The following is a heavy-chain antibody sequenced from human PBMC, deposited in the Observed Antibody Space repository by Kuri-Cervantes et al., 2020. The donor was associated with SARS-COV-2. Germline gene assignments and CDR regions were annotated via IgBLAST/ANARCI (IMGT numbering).Heavy chain of an antibody. D-gene: IGHD3-22*01. CDR3: ARIGSLDSSGYYSLGY. V-gene: IGHV2-70*01. J-gene: IGHJ4*02. Sequence: SGPTLVKPTQTLTLTCTFSGFSLSTSGMCVSWIRQPPGKALEWLALIDWDDDKYYSTSLKTRLTISKGTSKNQVVFTMTNMDPVDTATYYCARIGSLDSSGYYSLGYWGQGTLVTGSS. CDR1: GFSLSTSGMC. CDR2: IDWDDDK.